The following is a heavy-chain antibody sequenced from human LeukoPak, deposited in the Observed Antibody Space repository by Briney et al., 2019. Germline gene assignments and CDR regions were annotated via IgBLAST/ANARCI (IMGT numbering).Heavy chain of an antibody. CDR1: GFTFSSYA. V-gene: IGHV3-23*01. D-gene: IGHD3-3*01. Sequence: GGSLRLSCAASGFTFSSYAMSWVRQAPGKGLEWVSAISGSGGSTYYADSVKGRFTISRDNSKNTLYLQMNSLRAEDTAVYYCAKDPIWSDYSQYYFDYWGQGTLVTVSS. CDR2: ISGSGGST. J-gene: IGHJ4*02. CDR3: AKDPIWSDYSQYYFDY.